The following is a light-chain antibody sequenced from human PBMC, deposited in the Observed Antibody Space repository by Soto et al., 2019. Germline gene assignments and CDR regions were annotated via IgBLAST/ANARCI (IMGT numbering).Light chain of an antibody. CDR2: AAS. V-gene: IGKV1-39*01. J-gene: IGKJ1*01. Sequence: DIQMTQSPSSLSASVGDRVTITCQASQSISSYLNWYQQKPGKAPKVLIYAASSLQSGVPSRFSGSGSGTDFTLTISSLQPEDFATYYCQQSYSIPWTFGQGTKVDIK. CDR3: QQSYSIPWT. CDR1: QSISSY.